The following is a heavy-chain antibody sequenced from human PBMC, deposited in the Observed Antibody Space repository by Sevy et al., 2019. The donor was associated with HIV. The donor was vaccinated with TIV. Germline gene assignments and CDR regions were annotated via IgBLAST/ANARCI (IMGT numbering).Heavy chain of an antibody. D-gene: IGHD3-22*01. Sequence: GGSLRLSCAASGFTFSAYSMNWVRQAPGKGLEWVSYITSSSSTIHYADSVKGRFTISRDNAENSLYLQMNSLRDEDTALYYCARVSSGYYLLDYWGQGTLVTVSS. CDR2: ITSSSSTI. J-gene: IGHJ4*02. CDR1: GFTFSAYS. CDR3: ARVSSGYYLLDY. V-gene: IGHV3-48*02.